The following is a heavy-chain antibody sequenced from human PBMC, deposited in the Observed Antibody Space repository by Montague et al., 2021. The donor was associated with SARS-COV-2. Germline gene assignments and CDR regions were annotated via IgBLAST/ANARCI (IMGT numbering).Heavy chain of an antibody. D-gene: IGHD3-22*01. CDR1: GGSLNNYF. CDR2: ISDSGST. J-gene: IGHJ4*02. Sequence: SETLSLTYTVSGGSLNNYFWSWIRQPPGKGLEWVGYISDSGSTKYNPSLQSRVTISVDTARNQFSLKLLSVTAADTAFYYCARVDSSGPGEYWGQGILVSVSS. V-gene: IGHV4-59*08. CDR3: ARVDSSGPGEY.